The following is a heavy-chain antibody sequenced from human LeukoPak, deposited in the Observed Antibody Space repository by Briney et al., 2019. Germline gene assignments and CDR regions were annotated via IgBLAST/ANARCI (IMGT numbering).Heavy chain of an antibody. CDR3: ARERAAAGIEEYYFDY. D-gene: IGHD6-13*01. V-gene: IGHV3-66*01. CDR1: GFTVSSNY. CDR2: IYSGGST. Sequence: GGSLRLSCAASGFTVSSNYMGWVRQAPGKGLKWVSVIYSGGSTYYADSVKGRFTISRDNSKNTLYLQMNSLRAEDTAVYYCARERAAAGIEEYYFDYWGQGTLVTVSS. J-gene: IGHJ4*02.